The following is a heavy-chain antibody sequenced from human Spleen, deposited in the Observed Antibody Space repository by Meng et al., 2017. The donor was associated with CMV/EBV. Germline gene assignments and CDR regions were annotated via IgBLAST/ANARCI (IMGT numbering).Heavy chain of an antibody. CDR3: ATAHFDAYNYGPADF. CDR1: GVSVNSETYY. D-gene: IGHD4-17*01. J-gene: IGHJ4*02. Sequence: GVSVNSETYYWSWLRQPPGKGLEWLGYVYYAGNTNFNPSLKSRVTISVDSSKNQFFLKLTSVTAADTAVYYCATAHFDAYNYGPADFWGQGALVTAPQ. CDR2: VYYAGNT. V-gene: IGHV4-61*01.